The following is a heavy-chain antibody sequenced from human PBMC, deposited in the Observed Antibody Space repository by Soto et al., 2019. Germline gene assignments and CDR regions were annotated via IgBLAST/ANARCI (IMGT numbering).Heavy chain of an antibody. V-gene: IGHV4-39*01. CDR2: IYYSGST. CDR1: GGSISSSSYY. Sequence: QLQLQESGPGLVKPSETLSLTCTVSGGSISSSSYYWGWIRQPPGKGLEWIGSIYYSGSTYYNPSLKSRVTISVDTSMNQFSLKLSSVTAADTAVYYCARHLPGIAARPGDPDYWGQGTLVTVSS. CDR3: ARHLPGIAARPGDPDY. D-gene: IGHD6-6*01. J-gene: IGHJ4*02.